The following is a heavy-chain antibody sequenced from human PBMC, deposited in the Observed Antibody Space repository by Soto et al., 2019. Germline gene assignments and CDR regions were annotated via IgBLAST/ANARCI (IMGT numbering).Heavy chain of an antibody. V-gene: IGHV3-30-3*01. CDR3: ASPYCSSTSCYGDYYYYGMDV. CDR2: ISYDGSNK. CDR1: GVTFISYA. J-gene: IGHJ6*02. D-gene: IGHD2-2*01. Sequence: XGSLRLACAASGVTFISYAMHWVRQAPGKGLGWVAVISYDGSNKYYADSVKGRFTISRDNSKNTLYLQMNSLRAEDTAVYYCASPYCSSTSCYGDYYYYGMDVWGQGPTVTVSS.